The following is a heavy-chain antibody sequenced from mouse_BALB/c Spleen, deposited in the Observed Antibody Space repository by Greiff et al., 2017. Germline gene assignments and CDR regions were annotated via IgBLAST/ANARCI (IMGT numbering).Heavy chain of an antibody. CDR3: ARSRYYAMDY. D-gene: IGHD3-3*01. Sequence: EVQLQESGPGLVKPSQSLSLSCTVTGYSITSDYAWNWIRQFPGNKLEWMGYISYSGSTSYNPSLKSRISITRDTSKNLFFLQLNSVTTEDTATYLCARSRYYAMDYWGQGTSVTVSS. J-gene: IGHJ4*01. CDR2: ISYSGST. V-gene: IGHV3-2*02. CDR1: GYSITSDYA.